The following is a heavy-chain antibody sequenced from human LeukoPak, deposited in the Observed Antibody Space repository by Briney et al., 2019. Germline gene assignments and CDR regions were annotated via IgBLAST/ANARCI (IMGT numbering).Heavy chain of an antibody. J-gene: IGHJ4*02. D-gene: IGHD6-13*01. CDR3: AKRLAAAGTLHYFDY. Sequence: GGSLRLSCAASGFTFSSFAMSWVRQAPGKGLEWVSAIGGGGISTYYADSVKGRFTISRDNSKNTLFLQMNSLRAEDTAVYYCAKRLAAAGTLHYFDYWGQGTLVTVSS. CDR1: GFTFSSFA. V-gene: IGHV3-23*01. CDR2: IGGGGIST.